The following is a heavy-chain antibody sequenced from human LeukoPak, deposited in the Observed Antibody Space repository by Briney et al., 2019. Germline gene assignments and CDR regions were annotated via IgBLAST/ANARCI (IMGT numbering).Heavy chain of an antibody. CDR1: GGTFSSYA. CDR2: IIPIFGTA. V-gene: IGHV1-69*13. J-gene: IGHJ6*02. D-gene: IGHD2-15*01. CDR3: ARDRGYYGMDV. Sequence: SVKVSCRASGGTFSSYAISWVRQAPGQGLEWMGGIIPIFGTASYAQKFQGRVTITADESTSTAYVELSSLRSEDTAVYYCARDRGYYGMDVWGQGTTVTVSS.